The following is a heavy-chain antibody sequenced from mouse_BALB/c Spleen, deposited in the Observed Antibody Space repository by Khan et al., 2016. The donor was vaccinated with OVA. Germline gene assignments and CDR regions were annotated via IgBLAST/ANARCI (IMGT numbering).Heavy chain of an antibody. J-gene: IGHJ3*01. V-gene: IGHV1-4*01. CDR1: GYTFTSYT. CDR2: INPSNDYT. Sequence: QVQLQQSGAELARPGASVKMSCKASGYTFTSYTMHWIKQRPGQGLQWIGYINPSNDYTNYNQNFKDKATLIVDKSSNTAYLQLSSLTYEDSSVYYCVREGAYQRSDGWFAYWGQGTLVTVSA. CDR3: VREGAYQRSDGWFAY.